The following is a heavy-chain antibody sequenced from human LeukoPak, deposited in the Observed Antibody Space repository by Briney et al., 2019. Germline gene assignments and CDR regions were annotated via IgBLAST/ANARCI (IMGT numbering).Heavy chain of an antibody. CDR3: ARARVNYDILTGYYRVFDP. Sequence: SETLSLTCTVSGGSISSSSYYWCWIRQPPGKGLEWIGSIYYSGSTYYNPSLKSRVTISVDTSKNQFSLKLSSVTAADTAVYYCARARVNYDILTGYYRVFDPWGQGTLVTVSS. CDR2: IYYSGST. V-gene: IGHV4-39*07. J-gene: IGHJ5*02. CDR1: GGSISSSSYY. D-gene: IGHD3-9*01.